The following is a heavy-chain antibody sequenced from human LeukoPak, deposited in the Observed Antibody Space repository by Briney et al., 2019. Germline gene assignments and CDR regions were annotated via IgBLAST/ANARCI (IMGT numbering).Heavy chain of an antibody. CDR2: IKQDGSEK. J-gene: IGHJ5*02. CDR3: ARYSSGWYDRGFDP. Sequence: GGSLRLSCAASGFNFSSYWMSWVRQAPGKGLEWVANIKQDGSEKYYVDSVKGRFTISRDNAKNSLYLQMNSLRAEDTAVYYCARYSSGWYDRGFDPWGQGTLVTVSS. D-gene: IGHD6-19*01. V-gene: IGHV3-7*01. CDR1: GFNFSSYW.